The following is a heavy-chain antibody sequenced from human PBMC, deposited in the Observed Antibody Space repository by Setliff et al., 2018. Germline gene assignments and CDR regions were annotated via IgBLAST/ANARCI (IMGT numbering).Heavy chain of an antibody. CDR2: IPHSGST. J-gene: IGHJ4*02. D-gene: IGHD4-17*01. Sequence: SETLSLTCTVSGYSISSGHYWGWIRQPPGKGLEWIGSIPHSGSTYYNPSLRSRVTISLDTSKNQFSPKLTSVTAADTAVYYCAGGRRYDYGWDFDYWGQGTLVTSPQ. CDR1: GYSISSGHY. CDR3: AGGRRYDYGWDFDY. V-gene: IGHV4-38-2*02.